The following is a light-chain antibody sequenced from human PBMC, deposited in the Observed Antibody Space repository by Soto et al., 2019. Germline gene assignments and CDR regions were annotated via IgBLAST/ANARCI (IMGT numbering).Light chain of an antibody. V-gene: IGLV1-40*01. CDR1: SSNIGAGYD. CDR2: VNI. J-gene: IGLJ2*01. Sequence: QAVVTQPPSVSGAPGQRVTISCTGSSSNIGAGYDVHWYQQLPGTAPKLLIYVNINRPSGVPDRFSGSKSGTSASLAITGLQAEDGADYYCQSYDSSLSVVFGGGTKLTVL. CDR3: QSYDSSLSVV.